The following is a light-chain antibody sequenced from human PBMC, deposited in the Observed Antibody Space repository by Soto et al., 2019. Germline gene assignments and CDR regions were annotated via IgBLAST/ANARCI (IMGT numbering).Light chain of an antibody. Sequence: DIQMTHSPSTLSASVVYRFTITFRASQNIGTSLAWYQQTPGKAPKLLISDASTLESGVPSRFGGSGSGTEFSLTISSLQSDDFATYYCQQYNSYSWTFGQGTKVDIK. CDR1: QNIGTS. V-gene: IGKV1-5*01. CDR2: DAS. J-gene: IGKJ1*01. CDR3: QQYNSYSWT.